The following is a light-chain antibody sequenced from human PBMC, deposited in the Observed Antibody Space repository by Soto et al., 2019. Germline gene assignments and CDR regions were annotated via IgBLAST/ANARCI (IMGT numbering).Light chain of an antibody. V-gene: IGLV2-14*03. CDR1: SSDIGSYNY. CDR2: DVS. Sequence: QLVLTQPASVSGSPGQSITISCTGTSSDIGSYNYVSWYQQHPGKAPKLLIYDVSHRPSGISSRFSASKSGNVASLTISGLQADDEGDYYCCSYTTSSTLMIFGGGTKLTVL. CDR3: CSYTTSSTLMI. J-gene: IGLJ2*01.